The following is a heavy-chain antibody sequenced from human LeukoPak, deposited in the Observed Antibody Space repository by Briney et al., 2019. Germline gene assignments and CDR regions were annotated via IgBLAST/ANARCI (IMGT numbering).Heavy chain of an antibody. CDR2: IGTAGDT. J-gene: IGHJ2*01. D-gene: IGHD1-26*01. CDR1: GFTFSSYD. Sequence: GGSLRLSCAASGFTFSSYDMHWVRQATGKGLEWVSAIGTAGDTYYPGSVKGRFTILRENAKNSSYLTLNSLRAGATAVYSCARVSGSYWYFDFWGRGTLVTVSS. V-gene: IGHV3-13*01. CDR3: ARVSGSYWYFDF.